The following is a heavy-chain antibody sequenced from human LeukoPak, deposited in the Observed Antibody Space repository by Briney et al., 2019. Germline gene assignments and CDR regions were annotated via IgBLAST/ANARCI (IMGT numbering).Heavy chain of an antibody. J-gene: IGHJ5*02. D-gene: IGHD3-3*01. CDR2: IYWNDDK. CDR1: GFSLSTSGVG. V-gene: IGHV2-5*01. CDR3: AQASYYDFWSGYYEVWFDP. Sequence: SGPTLVKPTQTLTLTCTFSGFSLSTSGVGVGWIRQPPGKALKWLALIYWNDDKRYSPSLKSRLTITKDTSKNQAVLTMTNMDPVDTATYYCAQASYYDFWSGYYEVWFDPWGQGTLVTVSS.